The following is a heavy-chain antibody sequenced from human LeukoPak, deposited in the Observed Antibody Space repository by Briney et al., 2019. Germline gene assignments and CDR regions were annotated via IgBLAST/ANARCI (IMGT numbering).Heavy chain of an antibody. CDR2: IRYDGSNK. V-gene: IGHV3-30*02. D-gene: IGHD3-10*01. CDR3: AGARGDMVRGLDL. CDR1: GFTFSSYG. J-gene: IGHJ2*01. Sequence: GGSLRLSCAASGFTFSSYGMHWVRQAPGKGLEWVAFIRYDGSNKYYADSVKGRFTISRDNSKNTLYLQMNSLRAGDTAVYYCAGARGDMVRGLDLWGRGTLVTVSS.